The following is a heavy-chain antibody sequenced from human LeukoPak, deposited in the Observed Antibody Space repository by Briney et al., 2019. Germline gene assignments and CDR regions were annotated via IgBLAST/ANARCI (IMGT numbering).Heavy chain of an antibody. J-gene: IGHJ2*01. CDR1: GGSISSYY. D-gene: IGHD3-22*01. CDR3: ARDGSYYDSSGYLAPDWCFDL. CDR2: IYYSGST. Sequence: SETLSLTCTVSGGSISSYYWSWIRQPPGKGLEWIGYIYYSGSTNYNPSLKSRVTISVDTSKNQYSLKLSSVTAADTAVYYCARDGSYYDSSGYLAPDWCFDLWGRGTLVTVSS. V-gene: IGHV4-59*01.